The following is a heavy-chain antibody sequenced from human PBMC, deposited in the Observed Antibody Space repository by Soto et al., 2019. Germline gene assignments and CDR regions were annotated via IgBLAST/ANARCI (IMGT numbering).Heavy chain of an antibody. D-gene: IGHD3-22*01. CDR2: ISSSGTYI. Sequence: DVQLVESGGGLVKPGGSLRLSCAGSGFAFSTYPLNWVRQAPGQGLEWVSSISSSGTYIYYADSVRGRFTISRDNAKNSLYLQMDSLRTEDTAMYYCWGEYYDESGSYRSDAFDIWGQGTAVTVSS. V-gene: IGHV3-21*01. J-gene: IGHJ3*02. CDR3: WGEYYDESGSYRSDAFDI. CDR1: GFAFSTYP.